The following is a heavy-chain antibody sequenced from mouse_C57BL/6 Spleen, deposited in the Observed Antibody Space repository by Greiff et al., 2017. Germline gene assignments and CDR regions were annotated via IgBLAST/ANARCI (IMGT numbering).Heavy chain of an antibody. D-gene: IGHD3-3*01. CDR2: ISSGSSTI. V-gene: IGHV5-17*01. J-gene: IGHJ4*01. CDR3: ARRLGQGYAMDY. CDR1: GFTFSDYG. Sequence: EVMLVESGGGLVKPGGSLKLSCAASGFTFSDYGMHWVRQAPEKGLEWVAYISSGSSTIYYADTVKGRFTIARDNAKNTLVLQMTSLRSEDTAMYYCARRLGQGYAMDYWGQGTSVTVSS.